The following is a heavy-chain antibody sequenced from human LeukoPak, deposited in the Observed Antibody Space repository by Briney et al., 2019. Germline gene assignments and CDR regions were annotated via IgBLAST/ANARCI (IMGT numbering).Heavy chain of an antibody. CDR3: ASDQRYAFDY. CDR1: GFSFTDYP. Sequence: GGSLRLSCATSGFSFTDYPMNWVRQAPGKGLEWVSNIRTSAEGANYAYYADSVKGRVTISRDDAKNTLYLHMNSLRDDDTAVYYCASDQRYAFDYGGQGILVTASS. J-gene: IGHJ4*02. D-gene: IGHD3-9*01. CDR2: IRTSAEGANYA. V-gene: IGHV3-48*02.